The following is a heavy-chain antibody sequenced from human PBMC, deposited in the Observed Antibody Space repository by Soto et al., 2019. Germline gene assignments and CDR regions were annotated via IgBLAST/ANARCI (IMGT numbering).Heavy chain of an antibody. CDR2: INPNSGGT. CDR3: ATVDVAARSLP. J-gene: IGHJ5*02. V-gene: IGHV1-2*02. D-gene: IGHD6-6*01. CDR1: GYTFTGYY. Sequence: ASVKVSCRASGYTFTGYYMHWVRQAPGQGLEWMGWINPNSGGTNYAQKFQGRVNMTRDTSISTAYMELSRLRSDDTAVYYCATVDVAARSLPWGQGTLVTVSS.